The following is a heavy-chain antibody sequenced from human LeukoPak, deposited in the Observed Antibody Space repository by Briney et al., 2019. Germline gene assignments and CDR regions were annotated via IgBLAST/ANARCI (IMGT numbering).Heavy chain of an antibody. Sequence: SETLSLTCAASGCSFSSYYWSWIRQPPGKGLEWMGYIYYSGSTNYYAALKSRVTISVETSKNQLSLKLSSVTAADTAVYYCARGGGTAMVTFGAFDSGGQGRMVTV. CDR2: IYYSGST. CDR3: ARGGGTAMVTFGAFDS. V-gene: IGHV4-59*01. CDR1: GCSFSSYY. D-gene: IGHD5-18*01. J-gene: IGHJ3*02.